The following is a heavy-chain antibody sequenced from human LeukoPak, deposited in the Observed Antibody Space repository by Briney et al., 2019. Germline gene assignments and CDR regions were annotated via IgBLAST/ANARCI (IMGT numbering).Heavy chain of an antibody. V-gene: IGHV4-39*07. Sequence: SETLSLTCTVSGGSISYSNSYWGWIRQPPGKGLEWIGNIYFSGSTYYKQSLKSRVPISVDTSKNQFSLKLRSVTAADTAVYYCARASCGGGTCYDSRGWFDPWGQGTLVTVSS. J-gene: IGHJ5*02. CDR2: IYFSGST. CDR3: ARASCGGGTCYDSRGWFDP. CDR1: GGSISYSNSY. D-gene: IGHD2-15*01.